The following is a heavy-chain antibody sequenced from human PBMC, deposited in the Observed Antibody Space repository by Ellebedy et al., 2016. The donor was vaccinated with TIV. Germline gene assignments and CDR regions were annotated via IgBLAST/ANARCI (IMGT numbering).Heavy chain of an antibody. V-gene: IGHV1-3*01. D-gene: IGHD2-15*01. Sequence: AASVKVSCKASGYTFTTFAIHWVRQDPGQSPEWMGWLNVADANTKYSQKFQGRVTFTRDTSANTVYMHLSSLRSEDSAVYYCARDPLGNCSGRSCTNNWFDPWGQGTLVTVSS. CDR3: ARDPLGNCSGRSCTNNWFDP. CDR1: GYTFTTFA. J-gene: IGHJ5*02. CDR2: LNVADANT.